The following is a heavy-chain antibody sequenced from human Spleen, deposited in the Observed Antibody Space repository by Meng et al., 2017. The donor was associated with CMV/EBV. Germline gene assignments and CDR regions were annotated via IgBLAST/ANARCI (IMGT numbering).Heavy chain of an antibody. CDR1: GGSIRSSSYY. V-gene: IGHV4-39*07. Sequence: VKPSETLSPPYIVSGGSIRSSSYYWGWIRQSPGQGLEWIGSIFYSGGTYYNPPLKGRVTISLDTSKNQFSLRLSSVTAADTAVYYCARWGYSGYDLEDYWGQGTLVTVSS. D-gene: IGHD5-12*01. CDR2: IFYSGGT. J-gene: IGHJ4*02. CDR3: ARWGYSGYDLEDY.